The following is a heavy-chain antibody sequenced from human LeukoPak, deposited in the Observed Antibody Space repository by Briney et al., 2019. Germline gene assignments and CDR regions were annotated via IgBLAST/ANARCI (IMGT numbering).Heavy chain of an antibody. J-gene: IGHJ4*02. V-gene: IGHV1-2*06. CDR3: VRGYSYGSYFDY. CDR2: VNPNSGGP. CDR1: GYSFTGYY. D-gene: IGHD5-18*01. Sequence: ASVKVSCKTSGYSFTGYYIHWVRQAPGQGLEWMGRVNPNSGGPNYGQKFQGTVTMTRDTSISTAYLELSNLRSDATAAYYCVRGYSYGSYFDYWGQGSLVTVSS.